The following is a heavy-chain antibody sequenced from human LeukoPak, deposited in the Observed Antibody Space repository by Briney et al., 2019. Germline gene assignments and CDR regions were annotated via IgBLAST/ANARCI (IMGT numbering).Heavy chain of an antibody. J-gene: IGHJ4*02. CDR1: GYSISSGYY. D-gene: IGHD3-22*01. V-gene: IGHV4-38-2*02. CDR2: IYHSGST. Sequence: SETLSLTCTVSGYSISSGYYWGWIRQPPGKGLEWIGSIYHSGSTYYNPSHKSRVTISVDTSKNQFSLKLSSVTAADTAVYYCARDSGSGYYNVGFDYWGQGTLVTVSS. CDR3: ARDSGSGYYNVGFDY.